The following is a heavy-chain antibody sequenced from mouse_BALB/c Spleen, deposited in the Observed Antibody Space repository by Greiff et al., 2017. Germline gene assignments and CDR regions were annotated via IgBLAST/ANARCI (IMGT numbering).Heavy chain of an antibody. CDR1: GFTFSSYA. Sequence: EVKLVESGGGLVKPGGSLKLSCAASGFTFSSYAMSWVRQTPEKRLEWVATISSGGSYTYYPDSVKGRFTISRDNAKNTLYLQMSSLRSEDTAMYYCARHEVLRYSFDYWGQGTTLTVSS. J-gene: IGHJ2*01. D-gene: IGHD1-1*01. CDR3: ARHEVLRYSFDY. V-gene: IGHV5-9-3*01. CDR2: ISSGGSYT.